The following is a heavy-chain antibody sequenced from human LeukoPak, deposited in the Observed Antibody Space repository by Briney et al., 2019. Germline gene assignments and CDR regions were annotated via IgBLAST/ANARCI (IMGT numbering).Heavy chain of an antibody. CDR2: ISGSGGST. J-gene: IGHJ4*02. CDR1: GFTFRSYA. Sequence: GGSLRPSCAASGFTFRSYAMSWVRQAPGKGLEWVSAISGSGGSTYYTDSVKGRFSISRDNSKNTLYLQMNSLRAEDTAVYYCAKDIGRDDYWGQGTLVTVSS. CDR3: AKDIGRDDY. V-gene: IGHV3-23*01. D-gene: IGHD2-15*01.